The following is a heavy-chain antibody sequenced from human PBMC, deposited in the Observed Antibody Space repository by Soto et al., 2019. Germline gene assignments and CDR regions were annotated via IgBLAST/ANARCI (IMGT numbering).Heavy chain of an antibody. Sequence: SETLSLTCTVSGGSISSYYWSWIRQPAGKGLEWIGRIYTSGSTNYNPPLKSRVTMPVDTSKNQFSLKLSSVTAADTAVYHCARDLASAGFFFSFDYWGQGTLVTVSS. CDR1: GGSISSYY. J-gene: IGHJ4*02. V-gene: IGHV4-4*07. CDR3: ARDLASAGFFFSFDY. D-gene: IGHD6-25*01. CDR2: IYTSGST.